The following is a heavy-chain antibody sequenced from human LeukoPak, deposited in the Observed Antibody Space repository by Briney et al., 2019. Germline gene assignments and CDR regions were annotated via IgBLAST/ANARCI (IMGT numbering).Heavy chain of an antibody. D-gene: IGHD4-17*01. Sequence: GRSLRLSCAASGFTFSSYAMHWVRQAPGKGLEWVAVISYDGSNKYYADSVKGRFTISRDNPKNTLYLQMNSLRAEDTAVYYCARDYGDRGYYFDYWGQGTLVTVS. CDR1: GFTFSSYA. CDR3: ARDYGDRGYYFDY. J-gene: IGHJ4*02. CDR2: ISYDGSNK. V-gene: IGHV3-30*04.